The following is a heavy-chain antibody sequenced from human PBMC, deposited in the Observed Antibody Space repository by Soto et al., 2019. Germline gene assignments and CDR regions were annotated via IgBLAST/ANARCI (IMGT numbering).Heavy chain of an antibody. CDR1: GGSISSGGYY. V-gene: IGHV4-31*03. CDR2: IYYSGST. Sequence: QVQLQESGPGLVKPSQTLSLTCTVSGGSISSGGYYWSWIRQHPGKGLEWLGYIYYSGSTYYNPSLKSRVTISVHTSKNKFSLKLSSVTAADTAVYYCARDVSGYGEFDYWGQGTLVTVSS. CDR3: ARDVSGYGEFDY. D-gene: IGHD5-12*01. J-gene: IGHJ4*02.